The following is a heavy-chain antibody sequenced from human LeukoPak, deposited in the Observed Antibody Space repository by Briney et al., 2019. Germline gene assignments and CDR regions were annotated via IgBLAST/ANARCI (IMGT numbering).Heavy chain of an antibody. J-gene: IGHJ4*02. CDR3: ASGYCSTTSCYVNPYFDY. V-gene: IGHV1-69*13. CDR2: IIRIFSTT. Sequence: ASVKVSCKASGYTFTSYGISWVRQAPGQGLEWMGGIIRIFSTTNCAQKFQGRVTISADESTSTAYMELSSLRSEDTAVYYCASGYCSTTSCYVNPYFDYWGQGTLVTVSS. D-gene: IGHD2-2*03. CDR1: GYTFTSYG.